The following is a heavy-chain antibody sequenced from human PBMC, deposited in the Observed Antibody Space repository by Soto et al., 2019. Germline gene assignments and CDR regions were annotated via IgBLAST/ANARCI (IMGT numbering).Heavy chain of an antibody. D-gene: IGHD1-7*01. Sequence: SETLSLTCAVSGGSISSSNWWSWVRQPPGKGLEWIGEIYHSRSTNYNPSLKSRVTISVDKSKNQFSLKLSSVTAADTAVYYCGRGGTNWNYVVDYWGQGTLVTVSS. CDR3: GRGGTNWNYVVDY. J-gene: IGHJ4*02. CDR1: GGSISSSNW. CDR2: IYHSRST. V-gene: IGHV4-4*02.